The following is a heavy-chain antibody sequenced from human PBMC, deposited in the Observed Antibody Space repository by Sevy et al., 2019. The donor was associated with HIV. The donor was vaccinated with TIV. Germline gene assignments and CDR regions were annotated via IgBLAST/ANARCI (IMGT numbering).Heavy chain of an antibody. D-gene: IGHD1-7*01. CDR3: ARTWLELRPDAFDI. CDR2: IYPGDSNT. CDR1: GYSFTSYW. Sequence: GESLKISCKGSGYSFTSYWIGWVRQMPGKGLEWMGMIYPGDSNTRYSPSFQGQVTISDDKCISTAYLQWSSLKASDTAMYYCARTWLELRPDAFDIWGQGTMVTVSS. V-gene: IGHV5-51*01. J-gene: IGHJ3*02.